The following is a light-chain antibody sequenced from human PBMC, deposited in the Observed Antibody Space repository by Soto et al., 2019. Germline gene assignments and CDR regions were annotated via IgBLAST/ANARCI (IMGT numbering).Light chain of an antibody. CDR1: SSDVGGYNY. V-gene: IGLV2-14*01. J-gene: IGLJ2*01. Sequence: QSALTQPASVSGSPGQSITISCTGTSSDVGGYNYVSWYQQHPGKAPQLMIYEVSNRPSGVSNRFSGSKSGNTASLTISGLQAEDEADYYCCAYTSSSTLVVFGGGTKLTVL. CDR2: EVS. CDR3: CAYTSSSTLVV.